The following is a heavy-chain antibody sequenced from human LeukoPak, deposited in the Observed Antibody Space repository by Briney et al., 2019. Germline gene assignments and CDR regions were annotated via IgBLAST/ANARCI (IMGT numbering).Heavy chain of an antibody. V-gene: IGHV4-38-2*02. CDR2: IYHSGST. J-gene: IGHJ4*02. Sequence: SETLSLTCTVSGYSISSGYYWGWIRQPPGKGLEWIGSIYHSGSTYYNPSLKSRVTISIDTSKNQFSLKLSSVTAADTAVYYCAMSGVRGVTSDYWGQGTLVTVSS. CDR3: AMSGVRGVTSDY. CDR1: GYSISSGYY. D-gene: IGHD3-10*01.